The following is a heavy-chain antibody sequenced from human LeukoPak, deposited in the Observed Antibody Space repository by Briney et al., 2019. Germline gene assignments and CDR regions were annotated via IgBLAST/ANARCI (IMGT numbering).Heavy chain of an antibody. CDR1: GFTFSSFP. CDR2: IDYSGSTK. D-gene: IGHD3-9*01. Sequence: GGSLRLSCAGSGFTFSSFPMNWVRQASGKGLEWISYIDYSGSTKYYADSVKGRITISRDNAKNSVYLQMNSLRAEDTAVYYCVVWVAYDILTTYPGAEYFQHWGQGTLVSVSS. J-gene: IGHJ1*01. CDR3: VVWVAYDILTTYPGAEYFQH. V-gene: IGHV3-48*03.